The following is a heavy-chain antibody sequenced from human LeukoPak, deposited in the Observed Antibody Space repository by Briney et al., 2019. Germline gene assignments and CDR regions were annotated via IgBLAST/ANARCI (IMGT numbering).Heavy chain of an antibody. CDR3: ARVPADY. J-gene: IGHJ4*02. Sequence: GGSLRLSCAASGFTFSSYSMNWVRQAPGKGLEWVSSISSSNGYIYYADSVRGRFTISRDNAKDSLYLQMNSLRAEDTAVYYCARVPADYWGQGTLVTVSS. CDR2: ISSSNGYI. V-gene: IGHV3-21*01. CDR1: GFTFSSYS.